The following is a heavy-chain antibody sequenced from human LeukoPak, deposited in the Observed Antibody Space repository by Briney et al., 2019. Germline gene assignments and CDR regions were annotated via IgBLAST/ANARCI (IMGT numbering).Heavy chain of an antibody. CDR3: AGRGFWSRAFDI. Sequence: SEALSLTCTVSGGSISSYYWSWIRQPPGKGLEWIGYIYYSGSTNYNPSLKSRVTISVDTSKNQFSLKLSSVTAAGTAVYYCAGRGFWSRAFDIWGQGTMVTVSS. D-gene: IGHD3-10*01. CDR2: IYYSGST. CDR1: GGSISSYY. J-gene: IGHJ3*02. V-gene: IGHV4-59*08.